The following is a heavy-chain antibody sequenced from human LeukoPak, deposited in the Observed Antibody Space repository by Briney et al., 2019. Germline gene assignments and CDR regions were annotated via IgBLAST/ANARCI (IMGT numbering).Heavy chain of an antibody. D-gene: IGHD3-16*01. J-gene: IGHJ6*03. CDR3: ARVMSASVWRSYGSYYYYYYMYI. CDR2: IKQDGSEK. V-gene: IGHV3-7*01. Sequence: GGSLRLSCAASGFTFSSYWMSWVRQAPGKGLEWVANIKQDGSEKYSVDSVKGRFTISRDNAKNSLYMQMNSLRAEDTAVYYCARVMSASVWRSYGSYYYYYYMYIWGKGTTVTVSS. CDR1: GFTFSSYW.